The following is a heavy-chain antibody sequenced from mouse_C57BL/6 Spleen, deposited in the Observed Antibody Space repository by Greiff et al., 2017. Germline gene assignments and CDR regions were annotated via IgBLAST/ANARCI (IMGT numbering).Heavy chain of an antibody. CDR2: IYPGDGDT. CDR3: ASPGPNYGSSYRYFDV. D-gene: IGHD1-1*01. J-gene: IGHJ1*03. V-gene: IGHV1-80*01. CDR1: GYAFSSYW. Sequence: QVQLQQSGAELVKPGASVKISCKASGYAFSSYWMNWVKQRPGKGLEWIGQIYPGDGDTNYNGKFKGKATLTADKSSSTAYMQLSSLTSEDSAVYYCASPGPNYGSSYRYFDVWGTGTTVTVSS.